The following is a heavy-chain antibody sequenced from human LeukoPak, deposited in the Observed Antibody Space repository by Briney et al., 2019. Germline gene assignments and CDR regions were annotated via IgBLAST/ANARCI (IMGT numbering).Heavy chain of an antibody. J-gene: IGHJ4*02. CDR1: GFTFNRYN. CDR3: ARDKVVGATHFDY. V-gene: IGHV3-21*01. Sequence: GGSLRLSCAASGFTFNRYNMNWVRRAPGKGLEWVSSISTSSSYIYYADSVRGRFTISRDNAKNSLSLQMNSLRAEDTAVYYCARDKVVGATHFDYWGQGTLVTVSS. CDR2: ISTSSSYI. D-gene: IGHD1-26*01.